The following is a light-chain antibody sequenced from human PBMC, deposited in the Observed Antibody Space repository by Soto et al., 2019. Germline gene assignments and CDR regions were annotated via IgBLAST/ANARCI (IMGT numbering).Light chain of an antibody. CDR2: AAF. CDR1: QDIRND. J-gene: IGKJ5*01. Sequence: DIQMTQSPSSLSASVGDRVTITCRASQDIRNDLCWYQQKPGKAPKRLIYAAFILQSGVPPRFSGTGSGTEFTLTITSLQAEDYATYFCVKHKTYSLTFGQGTRLE. CDR3: VKHKTYSLT. V-gene: IGKV1-17*01.